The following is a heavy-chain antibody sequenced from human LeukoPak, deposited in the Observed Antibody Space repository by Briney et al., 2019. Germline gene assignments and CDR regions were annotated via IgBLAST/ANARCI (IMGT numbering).Heavy chain of an antibody. Sequence: PGGSLRLSCAVSGITLSNYGVSWVRQAPGKGLEWVAGISDSGGSTNYADSVKGRFTISRDNPKNTLYLQMNSLRAGDTAVYFCAKRGVVIRVILVGFHKEAYYFDSWGQGALVTVSS. CDR3: AKRGVVIRVILVGFHKEAYYFDS. D-gene: IGHD3-22*01. J-gene: IGHJ4*02. CDR1: GITLSNYG. CDR2: ISDSGGST. V-gene: IGHV3-23*01.